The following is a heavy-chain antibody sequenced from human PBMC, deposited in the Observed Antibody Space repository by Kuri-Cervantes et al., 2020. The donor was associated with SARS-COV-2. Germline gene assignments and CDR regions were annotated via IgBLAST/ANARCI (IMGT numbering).Heavy chain of an antibody. J-gene: IGHJ5*02. CDR3: ARDPKLGLPPA. V-gene: IGHV3-21*01. D-gene: IGHD1-7*01. Sequence: GESLKISCAASGFTFSSYSMNWVRQAPGKGLEWVSSISSSSSYIYYADSVKGRFTISRDSAKNLLYLQMNSLRAEDTAVYYCARDPKLGLPPAWGQGTLVTVSS. CDR1: GFTFSSYS. CDR2: ISSSSSYI.